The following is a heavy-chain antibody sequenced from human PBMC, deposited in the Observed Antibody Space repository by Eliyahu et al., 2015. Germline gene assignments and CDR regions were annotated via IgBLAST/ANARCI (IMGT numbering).Heavy chain of an antibody. V-gene: IGHV1-24*01. Sequence: QVQLVQSGAEVKKPGASVKVSCKVSGYTLTELSMXWVRQAPGKGLEWMGGFDPEDGETIYAQKFQGRVTMTEDTSTDTAYMELSSLRSEDTAVYYCATGVGYCSGGSCLTGPYYYYYGMDVWGQGTTVTVSS. CDR3: ATGVGYCSGGSCLTGPYYYYYGMDV. CDR1: GYTLTELS. CDR2: FDPEDGET. J-gene: IGHJ6*02. D-gene: IGHD2-15*01.